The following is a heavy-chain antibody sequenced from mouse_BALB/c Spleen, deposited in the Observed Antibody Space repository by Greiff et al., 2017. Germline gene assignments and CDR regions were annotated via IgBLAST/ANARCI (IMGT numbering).Heavy chain of an antibody. V-gene: IGHV1-4*02. CDR3: ARWGPYWYFDV. J-gene: IGHJ1*01. Sequence: QVQLKESAAELARPGASVKMSCKASGYTFTSYTMHWVKQRPGQGLEWIGYINPSSGYTEYNQKFKDKTTLTADKSSSTAYMQLSSLTSEDSAVYYCARWGPYWYFDVWGAGTTVTVSS. CDR2: INPSSGYT. CDR1: GYTFTSYT.